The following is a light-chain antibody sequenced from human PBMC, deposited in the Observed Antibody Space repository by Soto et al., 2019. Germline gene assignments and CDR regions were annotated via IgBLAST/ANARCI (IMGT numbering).Light chain of an antibody. Sequence: EIVMTQTPATLCLSPGERATFSCRASQSIGTFFAWYQQKPGQAPRLLIYDASNRATGIPARFSGGQSGTESTLTISRLLDEDFAVYCCQQYNNWPLTFGGGTKVDIK. V-gene: IGKV3D-15*01. CDR2: DAS. CDR1: QSIGTF. CDR3: QQYNNWPLT. J-gene: IGKJ4*01.